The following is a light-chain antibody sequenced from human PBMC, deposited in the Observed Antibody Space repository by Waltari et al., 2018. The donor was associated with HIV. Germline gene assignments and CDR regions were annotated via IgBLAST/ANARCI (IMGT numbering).Light chain of an antibody. V-gene: IGLV1-51*01. CDR1: SSNIGYNY. Sequence: QSVLTQPPSVSATPGQKVTISCSGSSSNIGYNYVFWYQQLPGTAPKHLIYDNNKRPSWIPDRFSGSKSGTSATLGITGLQTGDEADYYCATWDSGLSAVVFGGGTKLTVL. J-gene: IGLJ2*01. CDR3: ATWDSGLSAVV. CDR2: DNN.